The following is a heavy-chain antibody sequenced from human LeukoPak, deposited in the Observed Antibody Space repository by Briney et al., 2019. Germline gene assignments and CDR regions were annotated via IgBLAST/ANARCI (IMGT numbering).Heavy chain of an antibody. Sequence: SETLSLTCAVYGGSFSDYYWSWIRQPPGKGLEWIGEINHDGNTNYNPSLKSRVTISVDTSKNQFSLKLSSVTAADTAVYYCARGLVGDFWSGYYYYYYMDVWDKGTTVTVSS. CDR2: INHDGNT. D-gene: IGHD3-3*01. CDR3: ARGLVGDFWSGYYYYYYMDV. CDR1: GGSFSDYY. V-gene: IGHV4-34*01. J-gene: IGHJ6*03.